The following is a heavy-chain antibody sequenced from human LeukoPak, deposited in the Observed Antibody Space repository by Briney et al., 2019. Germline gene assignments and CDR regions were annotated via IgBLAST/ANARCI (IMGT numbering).Heavy chain of an antibody. D-gene: IGHD1-20*01. CDR2: IYHSGST. J-gene: IGHJ5*02. CDR1: GYSISSGYY. Sequence: SETLSLTCTVSGYSISSGYYWGWIRQPPGKGLEWIGSIYHSGSTYYNPSLKSRVTISIDTSKNQFSLKLNSVTAADTAVYYCARHSNWNAGVDYFDPWGQGTLVTVSS. CDR3: ARHSNWNAGVDYFDP. V-gene: IGHV4-38-2*02.